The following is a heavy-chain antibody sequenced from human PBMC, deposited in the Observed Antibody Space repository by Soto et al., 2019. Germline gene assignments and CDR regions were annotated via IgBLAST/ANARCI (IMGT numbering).Heavy chain of an antibody. CDR1: GFTFSSYA. CDR2: ISGSGGST. V-gene: IGHV3-23*01. Sequence: PVGSLRLSCAASGFTFSSYAMSWVRQAPGKGLEWVSAISGSGGSTYYADSVKGRFTISRDNSKNTLYLQMNSLRAEDTAVYYCARESEDLTSNFDYWGQGTLVTVSS. CDR3: ARESEDLTSNFDY. J-gene: IGHJ4*02.